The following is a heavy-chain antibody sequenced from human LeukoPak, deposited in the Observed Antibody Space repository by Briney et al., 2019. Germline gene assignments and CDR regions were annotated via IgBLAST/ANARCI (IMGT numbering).Heavy chain of an antibody. D-gene: IGHD5-12*01. V-gene: IGHV4-30-4*01. CDR1: GGSISSGDYY. CDR3: ARGFKRGYSGYDFVDGSDY. J-gene: IGHJ4*02. CDR2: IYYSGST. Sequence: PSETLSLTCTVSGGSISSGDYYWSWIRQPPGKGLEWIGYIYYSGSTYYNPSLKSRVTISVDTSKNQFSLKLSSVTAADTAVYYCARGFKRGYSGYDFVDGSDYWGQGTLVTVSS.